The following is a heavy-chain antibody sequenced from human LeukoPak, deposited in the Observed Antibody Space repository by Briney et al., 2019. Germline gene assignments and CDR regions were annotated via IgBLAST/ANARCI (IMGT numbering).Heavy chain of an antibody. Sequence: GRTLRLSCAVSGFTFSSYGMQWVRQAPGKGLEWVAVIWSDGNKKYYAASVKGGFTISRDNSKNTLYLQMNSLRAEDTAVYYCARDHSAGRYYFDHWGQGALVTVSS. CDR2: IWSDGNKK. CDR3: ARDHSAGRYYFDH. CDR1: GFTFSSYG. V-gene: IGHV3-33*01. D-gene: IGHD5-18*01. J-gene: IGHJ4*02.